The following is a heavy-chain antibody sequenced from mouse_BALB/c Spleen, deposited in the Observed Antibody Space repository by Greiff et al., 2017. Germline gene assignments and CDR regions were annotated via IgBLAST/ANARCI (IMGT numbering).Heavy chain of an antibody. Sequence: EVKVVESGGGLVQPGGSLKLSCAASGFTFSSYGMSWVRQTPDKRLELVATINSNGGSTYYPDSVKGRFTISRDNAKNTLYLQMSSLKSEDTAMYYCARVYYDYDSFDYWGQGTTLTVSS. CDR3: ARVYYDYDSFDY. CDR1: GFTFSSYG. D-gene: IGHD2-4*01. V-gene: IGHV5-6-3*01. CDR2: INSNGGST. J-gene: IGHJ2*01.